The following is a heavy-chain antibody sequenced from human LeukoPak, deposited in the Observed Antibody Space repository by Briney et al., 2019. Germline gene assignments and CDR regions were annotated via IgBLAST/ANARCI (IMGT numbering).Heavy chain of an antibody. V-gene: IGHV3-33*01. CDR3: ARDPNKYSSGWSGGTDY. CDR2: IWYDGSNK. D-gene: IGHD6-19*01. CDR1: GFTFSSYG. Sequence: HPGRSLRLSCAASGFTFSSYGMHWVRQAPGKGLEWVAVIWYDGSNKYYADSVKGRFTISRDNSKNTLYLQMNSLRAEDTAVYYCARDPNKYSSGWSGGTDYWGQGTLVTVSS. J-gene: IGHJ4*02.